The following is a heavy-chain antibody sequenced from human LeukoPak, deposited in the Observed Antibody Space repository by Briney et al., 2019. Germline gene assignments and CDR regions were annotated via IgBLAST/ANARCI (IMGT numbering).Heavy chain of an antibody. CDR3: ARPVDSSSGGWFFDY. J-gene: IGHJ4*02. CDR2: VHYPATT. D-gene: IGHD6-19*01. V-gene: IGHV4-59*08. CDR1: SGAISTSY. Sequence: SETLSLTCSVSSGAISTSYWSWIRQPPGKGLEWIAHVHYPATTIYNPSLKSRVAISLDASKRQFTLKMTSVTAADTAVYYCARPVDSSSGGWFFDYWGQGTVVDVSS.